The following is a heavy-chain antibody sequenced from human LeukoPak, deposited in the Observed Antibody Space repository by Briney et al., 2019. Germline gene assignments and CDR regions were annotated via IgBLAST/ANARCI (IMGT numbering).Heavy chain of an antibody. Sequence: GGPLTLSCAASGFTFCSYAMSWLPHAPGKGREGVLDISGGGATTCYADSVKGRFNISRDNSKNTLYLQLSSLRAEDTAVYYCAKSAGYSTTGRDFDSWGRGTLVTVSS. CDR3: AKSAGYSTTGRDFDS. D-gene: IGHD6-13*01. J-gene: IGHJ4*02. V-gene: IGHV3-23*01. CDR1: GFTFCSYA. CDR2: ISGGGATT.